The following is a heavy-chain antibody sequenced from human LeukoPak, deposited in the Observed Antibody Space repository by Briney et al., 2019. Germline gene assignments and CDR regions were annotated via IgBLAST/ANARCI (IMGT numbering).Heavy chain of an antibody. CDR3: ARCDSSASVGKAFDY. Sequence: SETLSLTCTVSGYSISSGYYWGRIRQPPGKGLEWIGSIYHSGSTYYNPSLKSRLTISLDTSKNQFSLKLSSVTAADTAVYYCARCDSSASVGKAFDYWGQGTLVTVSS. D-gene: IGHD3-22*01. V-gene: IGHV4-38-2*02. CDR2: IYHSGST. J-gene: IGHJ4*02. CDR1: GYSISSGYY.